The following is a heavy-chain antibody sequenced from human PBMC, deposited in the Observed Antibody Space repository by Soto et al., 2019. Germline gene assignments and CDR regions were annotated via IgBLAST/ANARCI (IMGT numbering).Heavy chain of an antibody. Sequence: GGSLRLSCAASGFTFSNAWMSWVRQAPGKGLEWVGRIKSKTDGGTTDYAAPVKGRFTISRDDSKNTLYLQMNSLKTEDTAVYYCTTSPSMITFGGVIAPDYFDYWGQGTLVTVSS. V-gene: IGHV3-15*01. CDR1: GFTFSNAW. CDR3: TTSPSMITFGGVIAPDYFDY. CDR2: IKSKTDGGTT. J-gene: IGHJ4*02. D-gene: IGHD3-16*02.